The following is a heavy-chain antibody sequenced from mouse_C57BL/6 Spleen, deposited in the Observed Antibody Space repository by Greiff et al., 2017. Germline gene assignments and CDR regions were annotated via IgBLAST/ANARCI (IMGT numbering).Heavy chain of an antibody. J-gene: IGHJ2*01. CDR2: IDPSDTYT. CDR1: GYTFTSYW. Sequence: QVQLKQPGAELVMPGASVKLSCKASGYTFTSYWMHWVKQRPGQGLEWIGEIDPSDTYTNYNQKFKGKSTLTVDKSSSTAYLQLSSLTSEDSAVYYCARSLYYYAISHPYYFDYWGQGTTLTVSS. D-gene: IGHD1-1*01. V-gene: IGHV1-69*01. CDR3: ARSLYYYAISHPYYFDY.